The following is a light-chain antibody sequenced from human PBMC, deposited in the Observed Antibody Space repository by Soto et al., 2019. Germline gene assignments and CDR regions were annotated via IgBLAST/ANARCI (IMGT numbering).Light chain of an antibody. J-gene: IGKJ5*01. V-gene: IGKV1-9*01. CDR1: QVISTS. CDR2: SAS. CDR3: QQYNNWPAIT. Sequence: DIQLTQSPSFLSPSIGESVTITCRVSQVISTSLAWYQVKPGGAPKLLIYSASTLQSGVPSRFSGSGFGTDFTLAISGLQSEDFTVYYCQQYNNWPAITFGQGTRLEIK.